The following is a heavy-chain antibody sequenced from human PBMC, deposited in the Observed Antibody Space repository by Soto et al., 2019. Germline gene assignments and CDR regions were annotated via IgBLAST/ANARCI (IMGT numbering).Heavy chain of an antibody. Sequence: GASVKVSCKASGCTFTSYGISWVRQAPGQGSEWMGWISAYNGNTNYAQKLQGRVTMTTDTSTSTAYMELRSLRSDDTAVYYCARAGGYSGYDSLLYYFDYWGQGTLVTVSS. CDR1: GCTFTSYG. J-gene: IGHJ4*02. D-gene: IGHD5-12*01. CDR3: ARAGGYSGYDSLLYYFDY. CDR2: ISAYNGNT. V-gene: IGHV1-18*01.